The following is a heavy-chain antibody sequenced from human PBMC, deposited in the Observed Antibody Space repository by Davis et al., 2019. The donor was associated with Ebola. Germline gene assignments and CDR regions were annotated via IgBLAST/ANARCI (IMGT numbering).Heavy chain of an antibody. D-gene: IGHD3-10*01. CDR3: ARDNLGSGSYYTDY. V-gene: IGHV4-4*07. Sequence: PSETLSLTCTVSGGSISSYYWSWIRQPAGKGLDWIGRIYTSGSTNYNPSLKSRVTMSVDTSKNQFSLKLSSVTAADTAVYYCARDNLGSGSYYTDYWGQGTLVTVSS. CDR2: IYTSGST. CDR1: GGSISSYY. J-gene: IGHJ4*02.